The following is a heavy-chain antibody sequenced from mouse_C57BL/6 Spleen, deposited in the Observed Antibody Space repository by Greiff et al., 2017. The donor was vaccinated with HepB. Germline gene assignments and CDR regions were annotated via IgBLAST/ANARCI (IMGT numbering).Heavy chain of an antibody. D-gene: IGHD2-4*01. V-gene: IGHV1-82*01. CDR1: GYAFSSSW. J-gene: IGHJ4*01. CDR2: IYPGDGDT. CDR3: AREAYDYPMDY. Sequence: VQLQQSGPELVKPGASVKISCKASGYAFSSSWMNWVKQRPGKGLEWIGRIYPGDGDTNYNGKFKGKATLTADKSSSTAYMQLSSLTSEDSAVYFCAREAYDYPMDYWGQGTSVTVSS.